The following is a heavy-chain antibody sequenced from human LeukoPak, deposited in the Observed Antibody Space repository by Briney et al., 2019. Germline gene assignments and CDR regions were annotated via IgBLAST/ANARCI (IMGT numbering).Heavy chain of an antibody. V-gene: IGHV3-48*03. CDR1: GFDLSTYE. Sequence: GGSLRLSCAASGFDLSTYEMSWVRQAPGKGLEWIADITISGHTKNYADSVKGRFTISRDNARTSLYLQMDSLRVEDTGVYYCARGDPHADLWGQGTLVTVSS. CDR3: ARGDPHADL. J-gene: IGHJ5*02. CDR2: ITISGHTK.